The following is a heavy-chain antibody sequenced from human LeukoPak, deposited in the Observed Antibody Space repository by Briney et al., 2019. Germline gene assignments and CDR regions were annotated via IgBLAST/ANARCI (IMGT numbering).Heavy chain of an antibody. CDR1: SHSMSTVDYS. CDR3: AAGGHYYDSSGYYYFQD. D-gene: IGHD3-22*01. V-gene: IGHV4-30-4*01. CDR2: INNRGT. J-gene: IGHJ4*02. Sequence: SETLSLTCTVSSHSMSTVDYSWSWIRQPPGKGLEWIGYINNRGTYHNPSLKSRFAISVDTSKNQFSLKLTSVTAADTAVYYCAAGGHYYDSSGYYYFQDWGQGSLVTVSS.